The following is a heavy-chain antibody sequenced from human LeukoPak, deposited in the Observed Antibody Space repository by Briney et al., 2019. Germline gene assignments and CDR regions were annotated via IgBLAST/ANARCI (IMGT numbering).Heavy chain of an antibody. CDR2: FDPEDGET. Sequence: RASVKVSCKVSGYTLTELSMHWVRQAPGKGLEWMGGFDPEDGETIYAQKFQGRVTMTEDTSTDTAYMELSSLRSEDTAVYYCATAPNYYGSGSYIGWFGPWGQGTLVTVSS. D-gene: IGHD3-10*01. CDR3: ATAPNYYGSGSYIGWFGP. CDR1: GYTLTELS. V-gene: IGHV1-24*01. J-gene: IGHJ5*02.